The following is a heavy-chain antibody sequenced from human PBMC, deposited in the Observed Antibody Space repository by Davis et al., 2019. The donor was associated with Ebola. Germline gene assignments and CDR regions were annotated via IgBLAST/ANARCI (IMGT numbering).Heavy chain of an antibody. Sequence: AASVTVSCKASGYTFTSYAMNWVRQAPGQGLEWMGRIIPILGRANYAQKFQGRVTIIADKSTSTAYMELSSLRSEDTAVYYCARSITMIVVVTYFDYWGQGTLVTVSS. CDR1: GYTFTSYA. V-gene: IGHV1-69*04. CDR3: ARSITMIVVVTYFDY. J-gene: IGHJ4*02. D-gene: IGHD3-22*01. CDR2: IIPILGRA.